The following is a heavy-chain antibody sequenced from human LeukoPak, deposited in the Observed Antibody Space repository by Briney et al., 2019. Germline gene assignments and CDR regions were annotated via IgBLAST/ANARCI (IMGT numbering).Heavy chain of an antibody. CDR3: ARVRGGYYFDY. J-gene: IGHJ4*02. V-gene: IGHV3-7*04. CDR2: IQQGGSEK. D-gene: IGHD5-24*01. CDR1: GFIFSSCW. Sequence: PGGSLRLSCAASGFIFSSCWMTWVRQAPGKGLEWVANIQQGGSEKHYVDSVKGRFTISRDNAKNSLYLQTNSLRAEDTAVYYCARVRGGYYFDYWGQGTLVTVSS.